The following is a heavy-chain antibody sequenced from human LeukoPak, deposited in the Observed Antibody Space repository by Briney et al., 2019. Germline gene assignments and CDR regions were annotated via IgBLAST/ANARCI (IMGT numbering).Heavy chain of an antibody. CDR3: TTFQLWSYTVRFDY. V-gene: IGHV3-15*01. D-gene: IGHD3-10*01. J-gene: IGHJ4*02. CDR1: GFTFSNAW. Sequence: GGSVTLSCAASGFTFSNAWMSWLRPAPGKELEWVGRIKSKTDGGTTDYAAPVKGRFTISRDESKNTLYLQMNSLKTEDTAVYYCTTFQLWSYTVRFDYSGQKTLGTVSS. CDR2: IKSKTDGGTT.